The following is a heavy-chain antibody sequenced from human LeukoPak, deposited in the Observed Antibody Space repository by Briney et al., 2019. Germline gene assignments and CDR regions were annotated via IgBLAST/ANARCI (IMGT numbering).Heavy chain of an antibody. CDR2: ISGSGGST. CDR3: AKRIQSAMATGY. D-gene: IGHD5-18*01. J-gene: IGHJ4*02. V-gene: IGHV3-23*01. Sequence: GGSLRLSCAASGFTFRNYAMSWVRQAPGKGLEWVSDISGSGGSTYYADSVKGRFTISRDNSKNTLYLQMNSLRAEDTAVYYCAKRIQSAMATGYWGQGTLVTVSS. CDR1: GFTFRNYA.